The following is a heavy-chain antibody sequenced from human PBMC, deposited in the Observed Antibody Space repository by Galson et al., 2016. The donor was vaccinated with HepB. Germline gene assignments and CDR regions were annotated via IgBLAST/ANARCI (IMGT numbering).Heavy chain of an antibody. CDR1: GFTFSSYW. V-gene: IGHV3-53*01. CDR3: ARAPVTSTTCCYYFDY. Sequence: SLRLSCAASGFTFSSYWMSWVRQAPGKGLEWVSIIHSGGTTYHADSVKGRFTISKDNSKNTLYLQMNSLRAEDTAVYYCARAPVTSTTCCYYFDYWGQGTLVTVSS. J-gene: IGHJ4*02. CDR2: IHSGGTT. D-gene: IGHD2-2*01.